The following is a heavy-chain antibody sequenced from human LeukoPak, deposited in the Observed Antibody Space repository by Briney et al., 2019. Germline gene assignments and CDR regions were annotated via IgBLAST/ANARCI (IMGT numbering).Heavy chain of an antibody. V-gene: IGHV3-30*03. CDR1: GFSFSSYG. Sequence: GGSLRLSCAASGFSFSSYGMHWVRQAPGKGLEWVAVILYDGSNKYYADSVKGRFTISRDNSKNTLYLQTDSLRAEDTAVYYCARDRGVGATFDAFDIWGQGTMVTVSS. CDR2: ILYDGSNK. D-gene: IGHD1-26*01. J-gene: IGHJ3*02. CDR3: ARDRGVGATFDAFDI.